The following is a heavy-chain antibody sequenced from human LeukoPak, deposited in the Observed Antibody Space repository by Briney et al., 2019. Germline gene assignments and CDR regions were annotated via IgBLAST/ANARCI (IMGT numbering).Heavy chain of an antibody. CDR1: GFTFSSYS. V-gene: IGHV3-9*01. Sequence: GESLRLSCAASGFTFSSYSMSWLRQAPGKGLEWVSGISWNSGSIGYPDSVKGRITISRDNAKNSLYLQMNSLRAEDTALYYCAKAMVRGVIGLNAFDIWGQGTMVTVSS. D-gene: IGHD3-10*01. J-gene: IGHJ3*02. CDR2: ISWNSGSI. CDR3: AKAMVRGVIGLNAFDI.